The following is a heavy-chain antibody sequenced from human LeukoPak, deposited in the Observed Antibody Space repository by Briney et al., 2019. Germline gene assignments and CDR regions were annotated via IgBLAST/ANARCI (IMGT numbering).Heavy chain of an antibody. CDR3: ARARPGRLWFDP. CDR2: INHSGST. D-gene: IGHD1-26*01. Sequence: QASETLSLTCSVSGGSVSSGSYYWSWIRQPPGKGLEWIGEINHSGSTNYNPSLKSRVTISVDTSKNQFSLKLSSVTAADTAVYYCARARPGRLWFDPWGQGTLVTVSS. V-gene: IGHV4-39*07. J-gene: IGHJ5*02. CDR1: GGSVSSGSYY.